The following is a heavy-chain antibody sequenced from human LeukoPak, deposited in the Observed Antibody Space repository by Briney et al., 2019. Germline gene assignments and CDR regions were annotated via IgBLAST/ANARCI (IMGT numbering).Heavy chain of an antibody. CDR3: ARDRYCSGVSCPLVYFDY. Sequence: ASVKVSCKASGYTFTSYGISWVRQAPGQGLEWMGWISAYNGNTNYSQKLQGRVTMTTDTSTSTAYMELRSLRSDDTAVYYCARDRYCSGVSCPLVYFDYWGQGTLVTVSS. CDR1: GYTFTSYG. CDR2: ISAYNGNT. D-gene: IGHD2-15*01. V-gene: IGHV1-18*01. J-gene: IGHJ4*02.